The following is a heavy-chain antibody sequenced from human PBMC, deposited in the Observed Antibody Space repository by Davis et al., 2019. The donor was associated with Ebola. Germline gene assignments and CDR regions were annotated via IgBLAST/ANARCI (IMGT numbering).Heavy chain of an antibody. CDR2: ISAYNGNT. CDR3: ARDQWGGSYFY. CDR1: GYTFTSYC. D-gene: IGHD1-26*01. Sequence: AASVKVSCKASGYTFTSYCISWVRQAPGQGLEWMGWISAYNGNTNYAQKLQGRVTMTTDTSTSTAYMELRSLRSADTAVYYCARDQWGGSYFYWGQGTLVTVSS. V-gene: IGHV1-18*01. J-gene: IGHJ4*02.